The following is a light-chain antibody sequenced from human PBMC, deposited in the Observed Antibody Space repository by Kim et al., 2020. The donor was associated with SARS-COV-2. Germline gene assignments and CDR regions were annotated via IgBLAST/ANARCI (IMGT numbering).Light chain of an antibody. CDR1: QRISNY. CDR3: QKYNSDPYT. Sequence: SAAVGDRVTTTCRASQRISNYLAWYQQKPGKVPKLLIYGASTLQSGVPSRFSGSGSGTDFTLTISSLQPEDVATYYCQKYNSDPYTFGQGTKLEI. J-gene: IGKJ2*01. CDR2: GAS. V-gene: IGKV1-27*01.